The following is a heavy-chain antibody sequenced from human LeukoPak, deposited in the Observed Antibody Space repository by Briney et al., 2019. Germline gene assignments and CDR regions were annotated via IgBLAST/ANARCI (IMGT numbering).Heavy chain of an antibody. CDR1: GGSISSGDYY. Sequence: SETLSLTYTVSGGSISSGDYYWSWIRQPPGKGLERIGYIYYSGSTYYNPSLKSRVTISVDTSKNQFSLKLSSVTAADTAVYYCASSSIMITFGGVIATFDIWGQGTMVTVSS. D-gene: IGHD3-16*02. CDR3: ASSSIMITFGGVIATFDI. CDR2: IYYSGST. V-gene: IGHV4-30-4*01. J-gene: IGHJ3*02.